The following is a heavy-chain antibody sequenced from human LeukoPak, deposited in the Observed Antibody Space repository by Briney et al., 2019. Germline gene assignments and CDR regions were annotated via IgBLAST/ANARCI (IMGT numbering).Heavy chain of an antibody. D-gene: IGHD3-22*01. Sequence: SETLSLTCTVSGGSISSYYRSWIRQPPGKGLEWIGYIYYSGSTNYNPSLKSRVTISVDTSKNQFSLKLSSVTAADTAVYYCARVELHSSGYYYAEYFQHWGQGTLVTVSS. CDR3: ARVELHSSGYYYAEYFQH. CDR1: GGSISSYY. J-gene: IGHJ1*01. CDR2: IYYSGST. V-gene: IGHV4-59*08.